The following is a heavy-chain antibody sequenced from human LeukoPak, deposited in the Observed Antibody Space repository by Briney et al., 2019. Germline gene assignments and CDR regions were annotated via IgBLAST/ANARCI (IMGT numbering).Heavy chain of an antibody. CDR3: ARRESSGSIDY. Sequence: GESLKISCKGSGYSFTNYWIGWVRQVPGKGLEWVGIIHPGDSDTTYSPSFQGQVTISADKSISTAYLQWSSLKASDTAMYYCARRESSGSIDYWGQGTLVTVSS. V-gene: IGHV5-51*01. J-gene: IGHJ4*02. CDR2: IHPGDSDT. D-gene: IGHD6-19*01. CDR1: GYSFTNYW.